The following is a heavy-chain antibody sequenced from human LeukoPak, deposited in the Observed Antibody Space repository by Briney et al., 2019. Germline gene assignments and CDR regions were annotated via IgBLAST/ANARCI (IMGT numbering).Heavy chain of an antibody. D-gene: IGHD4/OR15-4a*01. Sequence: PGGSLRLSCAASGFTFRSTVMTWVRQAPGKGLEWVSTISPDGKYIYYADSLRGRFTMSRDNSKNTLYLQMNSLRAEDTAVYYCAKVAQSLTAFDIWGQGTMVTVSS. CDR3: AKVAQSLTAFDI. J-gene: IGHJ3*02. V-gene: IGHV3-23*01. CDR2: ISPDGKYI. CDR1: GFTFRSTV.